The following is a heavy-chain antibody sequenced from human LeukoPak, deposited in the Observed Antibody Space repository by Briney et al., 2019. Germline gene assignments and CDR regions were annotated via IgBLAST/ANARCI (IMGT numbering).Heavy chain of an antibody. V-gene: IGHV3-11*01. Sequence: CLRLSCAAAAFTFSDFNMSAVPQGPEKRPEWVSCTSSIGSTSSYADSVKGRFTISRDNAKNSLYLQMNSLRAEDTAVYYCARRLLEPYYFDYWGQGTLVTVSS. CDR3: ARRLLEPYYFDY. CDR1: AFTFSDFN. CDR2: TSSIGSTS. J-gene: IGHJ4*02. D-gene: IGHD3-3*01.